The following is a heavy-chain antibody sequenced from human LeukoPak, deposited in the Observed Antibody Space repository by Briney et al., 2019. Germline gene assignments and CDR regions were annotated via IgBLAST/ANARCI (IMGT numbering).Heavy chain of an antibody. CDR2: IIPIFGTA. Sequence: GSSVMVSCKASGGTFSSYAISWVRQAPGQGLEWMGGIIPIFGTANYAQKFQGRVTITTDESTSTAYMELSSLRSEDTAVYYCARDGAANWPYNWFDPWGQGTLVTVSS. V-gene: IGHV1-69*05. CDR3: ARDGAANWPYNWFDP. D-gene: IGHD1-1*01. J-gene: IGHJ5*02. CDR1: GGTFSSYA.